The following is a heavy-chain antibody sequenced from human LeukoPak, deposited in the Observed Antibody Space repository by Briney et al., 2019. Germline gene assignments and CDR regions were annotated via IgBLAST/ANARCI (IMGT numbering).Heavy chain of an antibody. CDR3: ARDYGDYAANWFDP. CDR1: GFTFSSYS. J-gene: IGHJ5*02. Sequence: PGGSLRLSCAASGFTFSSYSMNWVRQAPGKGLEWVSSISSSSSYIYYADSVKGRFTISRDNAKNSLYLQMNSLRAEDTAVYYCARDYGDYAANWFDPWGQGTLVTVSS. V-gene: IGHV3-21*01. D-gene: IGHD4-17*01. CDR2: ISSSSSYI.